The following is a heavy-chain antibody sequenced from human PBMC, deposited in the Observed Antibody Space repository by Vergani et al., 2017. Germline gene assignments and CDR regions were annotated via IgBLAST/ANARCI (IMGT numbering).Heavy chain of an antibody. Sequence: EVQLLESGGGLVQPGGSLRLSCAASGFTFSSYAMSWVRQAPGKGLEWVSAISGSGGSTYYADSVKGRFTISRDNSKNTRYLQRNSLRAEDTAVYYCAKEIRSRTNYYDSSGYPPSLIFDYWGQGTLVTVSS. CDR3: AKEIRSRTNYYDSSGYPPSLIFDY. D-gene: IGHD3-22*01. CDR2: ISGSGGST. CDR1: GFTFSSYA. V-gene: IGHV3-23*01. J-gene: IGHJ4*02.